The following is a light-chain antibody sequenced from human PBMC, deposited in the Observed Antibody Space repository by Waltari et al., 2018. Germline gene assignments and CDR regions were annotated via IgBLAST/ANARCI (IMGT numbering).Light chain of an antibody. CDR1: QGVSTW. V-gene: IGKV1-5*03. J-gene: IGKJ2*01. CDR3: QQDNNYPFS. Sequence: DIQMTQSPPTLSASVGDRVPITCRASQGVSTWLAWYQQKPGKAPTLLIYKESSLESGVPSRFSGSGAGTEFTLTNSSQQPDDFATYYGQQDNNYPFSCGQGTKLEI. CDR2: KES.